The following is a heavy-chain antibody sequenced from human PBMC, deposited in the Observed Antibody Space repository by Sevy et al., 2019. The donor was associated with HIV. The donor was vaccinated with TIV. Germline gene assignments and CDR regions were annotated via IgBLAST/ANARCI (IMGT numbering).Heavy chain of an antibody. J-gene: IGHJ4*02. CDR3: ATDRGGSPFDF. D-gene: IGHD3-10*01. Sequence: GGSMRLSCAASGFTFSNYGIHWVRQAPGKGLEWLAFISFDGSDKYYADSVKGRFTISREDSKSTLYLQMNSLRAEDTAVYYCATDRGGSPFDFWGQGTLVTVSS. CDR2: ISFDGSDK. CDR1: GFTFSNYG. V-gene: IGHV3-30*03.